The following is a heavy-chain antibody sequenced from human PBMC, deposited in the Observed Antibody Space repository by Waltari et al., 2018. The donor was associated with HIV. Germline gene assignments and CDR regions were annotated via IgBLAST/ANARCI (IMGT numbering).Heavy chain of an antibody. Sequence: EVQLVESGGGLVQPGGSLRLSCAASGFTFTHYAMNWVRQAPGKGLVWVSAISGSGGSTSDADSGKGRFTISRDNSKNTLYLQMNSLRAEDTALYYCAKDDSTGSSGYYPFHYWGQGTLITVSS. J-gene: IGHJ4*02. CDR2: ISGSGGST. CDR3: AKDDSTGSSGYYPFHY. CDR1: GFTFTHYA. V-gene: IGHV3-23*04. D-gene: IGHD3-22*01.